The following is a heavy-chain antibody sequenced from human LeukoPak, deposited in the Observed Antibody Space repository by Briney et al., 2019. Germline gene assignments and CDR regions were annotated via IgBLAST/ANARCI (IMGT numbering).Heavy chain of an antibody. Sequence: PSGTLSLTCAVSVGSISSGNWWSWVRQSPGKGLEWIGEIYHNGTSNNNPSLKSRVTISADTFKNHCSLKLTSVTAADTAVYYCATAPILRGEGGEHYKYGMDVWGQGTTVIVSS. V-gene: IGHV4-4*02. J-gene: IGHJ6*02. CDR3: ATAPILRGEGGEHYKYGMDV. CDR1: VGSISSGNW. D-gene: IGHD2-2*02. CDR2: IYHNGTS.